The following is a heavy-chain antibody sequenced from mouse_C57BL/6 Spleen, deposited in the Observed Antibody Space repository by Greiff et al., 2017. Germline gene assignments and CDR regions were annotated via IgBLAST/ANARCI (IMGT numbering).Heavy chain of an antibody. CDR3: ARGDPFAY. CDR2: ISYDGSN. V-gene: IGHV3-6*01. J-gene: IGHJ3*01. Sequence: EVKLQESGPGLVKPSQSLSLTCSVTGYSITSGYYWNWIRQFPGNKLEWMGYISYDGSNNYNPSLKNRISITRDTSKNQFFLKLNSVTTEDTATYYCARGDPFAYWGQGTLVTVSA. CDR1: GYSITSGYY.